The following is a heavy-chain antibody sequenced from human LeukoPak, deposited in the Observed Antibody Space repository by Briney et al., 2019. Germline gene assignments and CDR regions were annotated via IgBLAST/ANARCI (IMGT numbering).Heavy chain of an antibody. D-gene: IGHD6-19*01. J-gene: IGHJ4*02. CDR1: GYSFTGYD. CDR2: INPNSGDT. CDR3: ARDKSGSSGWYSYFDY. V-gene: IGHV1-2*02. Sequence: ASVKVSCKASGYSFTGYDMHWVRQAPGQGLEWMGWINPNSGDTNYAQKFQGRVTMTGDTSISTAYMELSRLRSDDTAVYYCARDKSGSSGWYSYFDYWGQGTLVTVSS.